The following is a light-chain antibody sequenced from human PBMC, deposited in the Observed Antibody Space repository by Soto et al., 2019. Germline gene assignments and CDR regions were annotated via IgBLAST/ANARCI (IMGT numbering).Light chain of an antibody. CDR1: QSISSR. CDR3: QQYNSYPWT. CDR2: KAS. Sequence: DIPMTQSPSTLSASVGDRVTITCRASQSISSRLAWYQQKPGKAPKLLIYKASSLESGVPSRFSGSGSWTEFTLTISSLQPDDFATCYFQQYNSYPWTFGEGTKVEIK. V-gene: IGKV1-5*03. J-gene: IGKJ1*01.